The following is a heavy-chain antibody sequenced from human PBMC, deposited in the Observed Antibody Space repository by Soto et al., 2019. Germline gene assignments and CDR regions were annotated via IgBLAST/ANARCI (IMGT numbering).Heavy chain of an antibody. CDR3: AKDDLVAGGYYYYGIDV. Sequence: QVQLVESGGGVVQPGRSLRLSCAASGFTFSSYGMHWVRQAPGKGLEWVAVISYDGSNKYYAASVKGRFTISRDNSKNKLYLQLNSLRADDTAVYYCAKDDLVAGGYYYYGIDVWGQGTTVTVSS. D-gene: IGHD6-19*01. CDR1: GFTFSSYG. CDR2: ISYDGSNK. V-gene: IGHV3-30*18. J-gene: IGHJ6*02.